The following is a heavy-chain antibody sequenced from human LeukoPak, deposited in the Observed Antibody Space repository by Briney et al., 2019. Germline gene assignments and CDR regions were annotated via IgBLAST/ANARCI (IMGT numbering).Heavy chain of an antibody. Sequence: WGSLRLSCTAPGFTFSTYWMSWVRQAPGKGLKWVANINQDGSEKYYVDSVKGRFTISRDNARNSLYLQMNSLRAEDTAVYYCARKETVVTGGFDFWGQGTLVTVSS. D-gene: IGHD4-23*01. J-gene: IGHJ4*02. CDR1: GFTFSTYW. CDR3: ARKETVVTGGFDF. V-gene: IGHV3-7*01. CDR2: INQDGSEK.